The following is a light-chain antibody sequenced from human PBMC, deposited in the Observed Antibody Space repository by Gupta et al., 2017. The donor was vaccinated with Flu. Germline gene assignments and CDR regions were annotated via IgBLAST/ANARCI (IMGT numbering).Light chain of an antibody. CDR1: ECGNNF. Sequence: GKTTRITCSEDECGNNFGSWKQQKPGQVRILVIYKDSNRAAATPDRFSGSNSGNTATLTMGGTQARDEDDFHWQTWDSGTGVFGGGTKLTVL. CDR2: KDS. CDR3: QTWDSGTGV. V-gene: IGLV3-1*01. J-gene: IGLJ3*02.